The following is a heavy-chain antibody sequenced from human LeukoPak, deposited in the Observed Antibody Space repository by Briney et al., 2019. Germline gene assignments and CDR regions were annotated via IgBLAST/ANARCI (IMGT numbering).Heavy chain of an antibody. J-gene: IGHJ4*02. CDR1: GFTFSSYS. CDR2: ISSSSSYI. Sequence: GVSLRLSCAASGFTFSSYSMNWVRQAPGKGLEWVSSISSSSSYIYYADSVKGRFTISRDNAKNSLYLQMNSLRAEDTAVYYCARSRGGYCSGGSCYSGYYFDYWGQGTLVTVSS. V-gene: IGHV3-21*01. D-gene: IGHD2-15*01. CDR3: ARSRGGYCSGGSCYSGYYFDY.